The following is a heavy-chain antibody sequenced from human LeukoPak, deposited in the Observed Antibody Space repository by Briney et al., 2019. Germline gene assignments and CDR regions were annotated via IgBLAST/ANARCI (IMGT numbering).Heavy chain of an antibody. Sequence: GSLRLSCAASGFTFSSYAMSWVRQAPGKGLEWGSAISGSGGSTYYADSVKGRLTISRDNSRDTLYLQMNSLRAEDTAVYYCAKGYYDYVWGSYYFDYWGQGTLVTVSS. CDR3: AKGYYDYVWGSYYFDY. V-gene: IGHV3-23*01. D-gene: IGHD3-16*01. J-gene: IGHJ4*02. CDR2: ISGSGGST. CDR1: GFTFSSYA.